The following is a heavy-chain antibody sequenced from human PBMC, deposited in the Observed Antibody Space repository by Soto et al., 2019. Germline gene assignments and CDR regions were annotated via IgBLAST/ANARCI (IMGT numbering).Heavy chain of an antibody. D-gene: IGHD6-6*01. J-gene: IGHJ4*02. CDR3: ARDADLYSSSSAFDY. CDR1: GFTFSSYS. Sequence: GGSLRLSCAASGFTFSSYSMNWVRQAPGKGLEWVSYISSSSSTIYYADSVKGRFTISRDNAKNSLYLQMNSLRAEDTAVYYCARDADLYSSSSAFDYWGQGTLVTVSS. V-gene: IGHV3-48*01. CDR2: ISSSSSTI.